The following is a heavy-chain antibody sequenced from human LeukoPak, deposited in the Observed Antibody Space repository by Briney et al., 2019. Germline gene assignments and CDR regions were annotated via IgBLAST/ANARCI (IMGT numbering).Heavy chain of an antibody. Sequence: PGGSLRLSCAASGFTFWTYWMAWVRQAPGKGLEWVANIKGDESARHQADSVKGRFTISRDNAQNSVYLQMSSLRGEDTAVYYCARDVGGSLDYWGQGTLVTVSS. CDR2: IKGDESAR. D-gene: IGHD1-26*01. CDR1: GFTFWTYW. J-gene: IGHJ4*02. V-gene: IGHV3-7*01. CDR3: ARDVGGSLDY.